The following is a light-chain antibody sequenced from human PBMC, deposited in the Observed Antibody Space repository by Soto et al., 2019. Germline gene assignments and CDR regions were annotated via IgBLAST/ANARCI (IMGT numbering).Light chain of an antibody. CDR1: SSDVGGYYY. CDR3: SSYATYTTDVL. Sequence: QSVLTQPASVSGSPGQSITISCIGTSSDVGGYYYVSWYQQHPGKAPKLIIYDVSYRPAGVSNRFSGSKSGNTASLTISGLQAEDEADYYCSSYATYTTDVLFGGGTKLTVL. V-gene: IGLV2-14*03. CDR2: DVS. J-gene: IGLJ2*01.